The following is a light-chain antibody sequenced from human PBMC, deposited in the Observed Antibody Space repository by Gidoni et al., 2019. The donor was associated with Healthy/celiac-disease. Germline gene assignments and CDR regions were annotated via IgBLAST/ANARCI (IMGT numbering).Light chain of an antibody. V-gene: IGKV3-20*01. CDR3: QQYGSSSGYT. CDR1: QSVSSSY. J-gene: IGKJ2*01. CDR2: GAS. Sequence: EIVLTQSPGTLSLSPGERATLSCRASQSVSSSYLALYQQKPGQAPRLLIYGASSRATGIPDRFSGSGSGTDFTLTISRLEPEDFAVYYCQQYGSSSGYTFGQGTKLEIK.